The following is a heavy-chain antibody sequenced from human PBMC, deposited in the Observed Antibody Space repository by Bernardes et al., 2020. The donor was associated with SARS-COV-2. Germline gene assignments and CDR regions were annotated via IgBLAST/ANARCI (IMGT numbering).Heavy chain of an antibody. J-gene: IGHJ4*02. CDR3: VRLHSRSTYYFES. D-gene: IGHD6-13*01. CDR2: NNNAGNT. V-gene: IGHV4-39*01. Sequence: EGVGTNNNAGNTYYNPSLKSRVTVSADTSKNQFSLRLSSVTAADTAVYYCVRLHSRSTYYFESWGQGTLL.